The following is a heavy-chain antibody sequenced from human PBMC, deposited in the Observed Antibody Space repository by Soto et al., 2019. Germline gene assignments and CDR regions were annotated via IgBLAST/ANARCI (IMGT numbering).Heavy chain of an antibody. V-gene: IGHV4-59*08. J-gene: IGHJ6*02. CDR3: ARLGGRGTYYDILTGQTRVPYYGMDV. CDR2: IYYSGST. CDR1: GGSISSFY. D-gene: IGHD3-9*01. Sequence: SQTLSLTWTVSGGSISSFYWSWIRQHPGKGLEWIGYIYYSGSTNYNPSLKSRVTISVDTSKNQFSLKLSSVTAADTAVYYCARLGGRGTYYDILTGQTRVPYYGMDVWGQGTTVTVSS.